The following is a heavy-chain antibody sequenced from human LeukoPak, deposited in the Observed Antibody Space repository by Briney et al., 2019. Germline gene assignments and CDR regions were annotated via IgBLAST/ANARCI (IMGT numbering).Heavy chain of an antibody. Sequence: ASVKVSCKASGYTFTDHHVHWVRQAPGQGLEWIGRIHPKSGDTDYAQKFQGRATMTRDTSITTAYMALTSPISDDTAVYFCASHYGPGPVWGQGTLVTVS. J-gene: IGHJ4*02. D-gene: IGHD3-10*01. V-gene: IGHV1-2*06. CDR3: ASHYGPGPV. CDR1: GYTFTDHH. CDR2: IHPKSGDT.